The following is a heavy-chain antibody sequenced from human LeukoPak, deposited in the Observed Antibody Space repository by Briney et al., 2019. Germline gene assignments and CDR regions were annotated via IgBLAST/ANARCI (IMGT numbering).Heavy chain of an antibody. CDR3: ARDRYSSGWQHYHYMDV. J-gene: IGHJ6*03. CDR1: GGSISSYY. CDR2: IYYSGST. Sequence: PSETLSLTCTVSGGSISSYYWSWIRQPPGKGLEWIGYIYYSGSTNYNPSLKSRVTISVDTSKNQFSLKLSSVTAADTAVYYCARDRYSSGWQHYHYMDVWGKGTTVTVSS. V-gene: IGHV4-59*01. D-gene: IGHD6-19*01.